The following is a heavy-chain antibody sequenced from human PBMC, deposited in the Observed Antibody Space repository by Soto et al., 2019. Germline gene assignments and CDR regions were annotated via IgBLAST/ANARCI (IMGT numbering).Heavy chain of an antibody. Sequence: GGSLRLSCAASGFTFSSYWMSWVRQAPGKGLEWGANIKQDGSEKYYVDSVKGRFTISRDNAKNSLYLQMNSLRAEDTAVYYCARDGDYYDSSGYYYYYYYMDVWGKGTTVTVSS. CDR1: GFTFSSYW. CDR2: IKQDGSEK. J-gene: IGHJ6*03. V-gene: IGHV3-7*03. CDR3: ARDGDYYDSSGYYYYYYYMDV. D-gene: IGHD3-22*01.